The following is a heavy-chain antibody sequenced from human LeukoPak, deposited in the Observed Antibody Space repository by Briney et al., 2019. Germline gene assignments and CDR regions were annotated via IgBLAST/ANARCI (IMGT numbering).Heavy chain of an antibody. D-gene: IGHD3-3*01. CDR2: IRPDGSEG. Sequence: GGSLRLSCAASAFTFSTYWMSWVRQAPGKGLEWVANIRPDGSEGYYVDSMKGRFTISRDNAKNSLYLQINSLRVEDTAVYYCARGSAWDPDYWGQGDLVTVSS. CDR3: ARGSAWDPDY. V-gene: IGHV3-7*03. CDR1: AFTFSTYW. J-gene: IGHJ4*01.